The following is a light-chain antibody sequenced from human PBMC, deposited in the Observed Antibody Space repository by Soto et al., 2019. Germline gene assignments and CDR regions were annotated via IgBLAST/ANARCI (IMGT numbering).Light chain of an antibody. CDR3: QQYEIWPLT. V-gene: IGKV3-15*01. Sequence: EVVITQSPATLSVSPGDRATLSCRASQSVHNNLAWYQQKPGQAPRLLIFDTSTRATDIPIRFTGGGSGTEFTLTISSLQSEGSGDYYCQQYEIWPLTFCRGTKVEIK. J-gene: IGKJ4*01. CDR1: QSVHNN. CDR2: DTS.